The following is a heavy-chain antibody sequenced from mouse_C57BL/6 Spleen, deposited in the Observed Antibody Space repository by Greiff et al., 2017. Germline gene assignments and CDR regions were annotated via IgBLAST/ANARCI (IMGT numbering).Heavy chain of an antibody. J-gene: IGHJ4*01. CDR3: ARDADYYSNGAMDY. Sequence: ESGPGLVKPSQSLSLTCSVTGYSITSGYYWNWIRQFPGNKLEWMGYISYDGSNNYNPSLKNRISITRDTSKNQFFLKLNSVTTEDTATYYCARDADYYSNGAMDYWGQGTSVTVSS. CDR2: ISYDGSN. V-gene: IGHV3-6*01. CDR1: GYSITSGYY. D-gene: IGHD2-5*01.